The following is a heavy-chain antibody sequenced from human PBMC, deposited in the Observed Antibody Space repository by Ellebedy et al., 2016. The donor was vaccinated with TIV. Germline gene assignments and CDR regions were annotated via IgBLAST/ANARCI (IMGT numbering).Heavy chain of an antibody. J-gene: IGHJ4*02. V-gene: IGHV4-34*01. CDR1: GGSFSGYY. CDR3: ARGEYSSSWYRGRVIRN. CDR2: INHSGST. Sequence: SETLSLTXAVYGGSFSGYYWSWIRQPPGKGLEWIGEINHSGSTNYNPSLKSRVTISVDTSKNQFSLKLSSVTAADTAVYYCARGEYSSSWYRGRVIRNWGQGTLVTVSS. D-gene: IGHD6-13*01.